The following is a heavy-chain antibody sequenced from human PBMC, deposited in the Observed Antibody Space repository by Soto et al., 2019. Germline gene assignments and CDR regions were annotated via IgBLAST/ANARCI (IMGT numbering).Heavy chain of an antibody. CDR3: ASDRGLAAMDV. Sequence: SVKVSCKASGGTFSSYAISWVRQAPGQGLEWMGGIIPIFGTANYAQKFQGRVTITADETTSTAYMELSSLRSEDTAQEYLASDRGLAAMDVWGQISTVTVSS. D-gene: IGHD6-13*01. J-gene: IGHJ6*02. V-gene: IGHV1-69*13. CDR2: IIPIFGTA. CDR1: GGTFSSYA.